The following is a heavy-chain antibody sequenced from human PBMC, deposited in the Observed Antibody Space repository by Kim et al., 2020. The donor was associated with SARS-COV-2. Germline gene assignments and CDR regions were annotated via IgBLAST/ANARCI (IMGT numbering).Heavy chain of an antibody. CDR3: ARHKSSSSTNWFDP. Sequence: SETLSLTCTVSGGSISSSSYYWGWIRQPPGKGLEWIGSIYYSGSTYYNPSLKSRVTISVDTSKNQFSLKLSSVTAADTAVYYCARHKSSSSTNWFDPWGQGTLVTVSS. J-gene: IGHJ5*02. D-gene: IGHD6-13*01. CDR1: GGSISSSSYY. CDR2: IYYSGST. V-gene: IGHV4-39*01.